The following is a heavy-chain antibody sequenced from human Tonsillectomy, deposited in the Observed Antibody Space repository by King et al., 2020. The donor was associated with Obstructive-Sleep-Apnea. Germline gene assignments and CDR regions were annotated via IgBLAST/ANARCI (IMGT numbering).Heavy chain of an antibody. V-gene: IGHV3-66*01. J-gene: IGHJ4*02. D-gene: IGHD5-18*01. Sequence: VQLVESGEAWAQPGGSLSLSWAASGFTSSSTYMSWFRRPPGRGRGGVSIFYIGVSTYYAASVKGRFTISRDNSKNTLYLQMNSLRAEDTAVYYCARGVPDVDTAMGTFDYWGQGTLVTVSS. CDR3: ARGVPDVDTAMGTFDY. CDR1: GFTSSSTY. CDR2: FYIGVST.